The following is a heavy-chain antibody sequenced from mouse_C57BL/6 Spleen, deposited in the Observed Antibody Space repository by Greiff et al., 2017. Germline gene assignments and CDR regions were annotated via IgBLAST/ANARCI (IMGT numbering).Heavy chain of an antibody. CDR2: INPNNGGT. CDR1: GYTFTDYN. Sequence: EVKLQESGPELVKPGASVKIPCKASGYTFTDYNMGWVKQSHGKSLEWIGDINPNNGGTIYNQKFKGKATLTVDKSSSTAYMELRSLTSEYTAVYYCARGAYWGQGTLVTVSA. J-gene: IGHJ3*01. CDR3: ARGAY. V-gene: IGHV1-18*01.